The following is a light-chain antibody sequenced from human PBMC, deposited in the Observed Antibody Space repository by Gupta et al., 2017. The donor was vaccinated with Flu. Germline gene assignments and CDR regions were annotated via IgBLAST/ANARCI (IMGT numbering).Light chain of an antibody. V-gene: IGKV1-5*03. CDR3: QQYNSYSGT. CDR1: QSISSW. Sequence: DIQMTQSPSTLSASVGDRVTITCRASQSISSWLAWYQQKPGKVPKLLIFKASSLESGVPSRFSGSGSGTEFTLTISSLQPDEFATYYCQQYNSYSGTFGQGTKVEIK. CDR2: KAS. J-gene: IGKJ1*01.